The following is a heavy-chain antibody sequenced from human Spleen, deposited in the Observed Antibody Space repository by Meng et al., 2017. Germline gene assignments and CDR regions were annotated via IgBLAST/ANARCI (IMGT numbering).Heavy chain of an antibody. CDR3: ARHTFSGNPGGIDS. J-gene: IGHJ4*02. V-gene: IGHV4-39*01. Sequence: QPQLQESGPGLVKPSETLSLTCSFSGDSISSSDSYWGWIRQSPGKGLEWIGSQCHADDTYYNPSLMGRVTISVDTSKNQVSLKLTSVTAADTSVYFCARHTFSGNPGGIDSWGQGILVTVSS. CDR1: GDSISSSDSY. CDR2: QCHADDT. D-gene: IGHD4-23*01.